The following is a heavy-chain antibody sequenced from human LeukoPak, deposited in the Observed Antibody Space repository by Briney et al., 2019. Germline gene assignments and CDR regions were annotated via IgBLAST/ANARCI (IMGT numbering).Heavy chain of an antibody. Sequence: ASVKVSCKASGYTLTSYGISWVRQAPGQGPEWMGWISAYNGNTNYAQKLQGRVTMTTDTSTSTAYMELRSLRSDDTAVYYCARDLGFWSGYSGDPNWFDPWGQGTLVTVSS. CDR2: ISAYNGNT. CDR3: ARDLGFWSGYSGDPNWFDP. J-gene: IGHJ5*02. D-gene: IGHD3-3*01. V-gene: IGHV1-18*01. CDR1: GYTLTSYG.